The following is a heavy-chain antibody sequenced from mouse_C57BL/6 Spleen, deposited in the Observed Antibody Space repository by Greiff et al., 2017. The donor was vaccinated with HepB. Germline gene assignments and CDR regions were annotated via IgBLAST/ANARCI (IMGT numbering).Heavy chain of an antibody. J-gene: IGHJ3*01. D-gene: IGHD1-1*01. V-gene: IGHV1-15*01. CDR1: GYTFTDYE. Sequence: VQLQQSGAELVRPGASVTLSCKASGYTFTDYEMHWVKQTPVQGLEWIGAIDPETGGTAYNQKFKGKAILTADKSSSTAYMELRSLTSEDSAVYYCTRKDYGSSYWFAYWGQGTLVTVSA. CDR2: IDPETGGT. CDR3: TRKDYGSSYWFAY.